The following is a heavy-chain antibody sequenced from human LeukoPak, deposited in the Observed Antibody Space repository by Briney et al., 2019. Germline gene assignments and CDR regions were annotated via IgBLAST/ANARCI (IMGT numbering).Heavy chain of an antibody. CDR3: ARAHHIVAAGTTYSY. J-gene: IGHJ4*02. V-gene: IGHV1-18*01. CDR1: GYTFTSYG. Sequence: ASVKVSCKASGYTFTSYGISWVRQAPGQGLEWMGWISAYNGNTNYAQKLQGRVTMTTDTSTSTAYMELRSLRSDDTAAYYCARAHHIVAAGTTYSYWGQGTLVTVSS. D-gene: IGHD6-13*01. CDR2: ISAYNGNT.